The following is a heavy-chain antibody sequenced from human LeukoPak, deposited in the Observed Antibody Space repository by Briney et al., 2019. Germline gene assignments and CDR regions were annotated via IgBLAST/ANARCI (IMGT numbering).Heavy chain of an antibody. Sequence: SGWSLRVSCAASEFTVSDCYMSWIRQAPGEGLEWVSIISSTSSHTEYADSVKGRFTISRDNAKKSVFLQMNSLRVEDTAVYYCVTGEQIRSPGYWGQGTLVTVSS. CDR1: EFTVSDCY. V-gene: IGHV3-11*03. J-gene: IGHJ4*02. CDR2: ISSTSSHT. CDR3: VTGEQIRSPGY. D-gene: IGHD1-20*01.